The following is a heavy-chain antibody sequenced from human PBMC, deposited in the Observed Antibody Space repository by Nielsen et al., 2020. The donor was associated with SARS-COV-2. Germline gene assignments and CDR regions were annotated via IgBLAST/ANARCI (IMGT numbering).Heavy chain of an antibody. CDR1: GFTFSSYG. V-gene: IGHV3-30*02. D-gene: IGHD3-10*01. CDR3: AKSWEYYYGSGSYYGFYPDY. J-gene: IGHJ4*02. Sequence: GGSLRLSCAASGFTFSSYGMHWVRQAPGKGLEWVAFVRYDGSYKYFADSVKGRFTISRDNSKNTLYLQMKSLRAEDTAVYYCAKSWEYYYGSGSYYGFYPDYWGQGTLVTVSS. CDR2: VRYDGSYK.